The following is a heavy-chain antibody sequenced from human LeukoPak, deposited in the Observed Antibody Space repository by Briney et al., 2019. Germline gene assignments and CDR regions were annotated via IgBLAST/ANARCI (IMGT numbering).Heavy chain of an antibody. CDR3: AKDHWGYCSGGSCYFDY. D-gene: IGHD2-15*01. V-gene: IGHV3-30*02. Sequence: SGGSLRLSCAASGFTFSSYGMHWVRQAPGKGLEWVAFIRYDGSNKYYADSVKGRFTISRDNSKNTLYLKMNSLRAEDTAVYYCAKDHWGYCSGGSCYFDYWGQGTLVTVSS. CDR2: IRYDGSNK. CDR1: GFTFSSYG. J-gene: IGHJ4*02.